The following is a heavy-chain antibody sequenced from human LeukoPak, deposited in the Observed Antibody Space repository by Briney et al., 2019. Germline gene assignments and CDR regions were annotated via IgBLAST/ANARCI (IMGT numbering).Heavy chain of an antibody. CDR2: ISGSGARA. J-gene: IGHJ6*02. D-gene: IGHD1-26*01. CDR3: AKEVVMGETNYYYYGMDV. CDR1: GFNFRGYA. Sequence: PGGSLRLSCAASGFNFRGYAMSWVRQAPGKGLEWVSAISGSGARAHYAESVRGRFTTSRDNSQNTLHLQMTSLRAEDTAVYYCAKEVVMGETNYYYYGMDVWGQGTTVTVSS. V-gene: IGHV3-23*01.